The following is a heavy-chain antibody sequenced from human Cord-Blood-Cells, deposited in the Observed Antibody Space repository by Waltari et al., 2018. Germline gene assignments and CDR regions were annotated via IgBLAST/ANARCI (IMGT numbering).Heavy chain of an antibody. CDR3: ARTSYYYDSSGYYYGYFDL. V-gene: IGHV4-34*01. Sequence: QVQLQQWGAGLLKPSDTLSLTCAVYGGSFSGYYWSWIRQPPGKGLEWIGEINHSGSTNYNPSLKSRVTISVDTSKNQFSLKLSSVTAADTAVYYCARTSYYYDSSGYYYGYFDLWGRGTLVTVSS. J-gene: IGHJ2*01. CDR1: GGSFSGYY. D-gene: IGHD3-22*01. CDR2: INHSGST.